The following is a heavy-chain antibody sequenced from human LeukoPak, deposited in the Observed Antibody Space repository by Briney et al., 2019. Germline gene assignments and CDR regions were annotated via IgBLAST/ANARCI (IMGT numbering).Heavy chain of an antibody. V-gene: IGHV3-23*01. CDR1: GFTFSSYA. CDR3: AKALYYYDSSGYSMLDY. D-gene: IGHD3-22*01. CDR2: ISGSGGST. Sequence: GGSLRLSCAASGFTFSSYAMSWVRQAPGKGLEWVSAISGSGGSTYYADSVKGRFTISRDNSKNTLYLQMNSLRAEDTAVYYCAKALYYYDSSGYSMLDYWGQGTLVTVSP. J-gene: IGHJ4*02.